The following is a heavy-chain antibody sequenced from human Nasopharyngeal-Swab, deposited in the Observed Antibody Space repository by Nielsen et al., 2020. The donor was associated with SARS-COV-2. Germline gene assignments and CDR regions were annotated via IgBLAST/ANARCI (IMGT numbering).Heavy chain of an antibody. CDR3: AREADIVVVVAATYFDY. D-gene: IGHD2-15*01. CDR2: ISSSSSTI. CDR1: GFTFSSYS. Sequence: GSLKISCAASGFTFSSYSMNWVRQAPGKGLEWVSYISSSSSTIYYADSVKGRFTISRDNAKNSLYLQMNSLRAEDTAVYYCAREADIVVVVAATYFDYWGQGTLVTVSS. J-gene: IGHJ4*02. V-gene: IGHV3-48*04.